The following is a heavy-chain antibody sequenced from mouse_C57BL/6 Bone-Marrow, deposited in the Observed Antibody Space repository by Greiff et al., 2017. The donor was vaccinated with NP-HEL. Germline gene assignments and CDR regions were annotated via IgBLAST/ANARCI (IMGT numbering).Heavy chain of an antibody. CDR2: IYPGGGYT. J-gene: IGHJ1*03. CDR1: GYTFTNYW. Sequence: QVQLQQSGAELVRPGTSVKMSCKASGYTFTNYWIGWAKQRPGHGLEWIGDIYPGGGYTNYNEKFKGKATLTADKSSSTAYMQVSSLTSEDSAIYYCARSGLRRGSYWYFDVWGTGTTVTVSS. V-gene: IGHV1-63*01. CDR3: ARSGLRRGSYWYFDV. D-gene: IGHD2-2*01.